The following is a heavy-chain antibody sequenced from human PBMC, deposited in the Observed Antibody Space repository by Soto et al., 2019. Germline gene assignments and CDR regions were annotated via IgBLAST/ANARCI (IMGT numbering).Heavy chain of an antibody. J-gene: IGHJ3*02. V-gene: IGHV1-46*01. Sequence: ASVKVSCKASGYTFTSYYMHWVRQAPGQGLEWMGIINPSGGSTSYAQKFQGRVTMTRDTSTSTVYMELSSLRSEDTAVYYCAREVGVTTTGSPDAFDIWGPGTMVTVSS. CDR3: AREVGVTTTGSPDAFDI. CDR2: INPSGGST. D-gene: IGHD1-26*01. CDR1: GYTFTSYY.